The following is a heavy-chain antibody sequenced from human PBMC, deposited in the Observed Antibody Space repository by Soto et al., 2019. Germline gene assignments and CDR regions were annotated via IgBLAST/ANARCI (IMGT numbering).Heavy chain of an antibody. CDR2: INHSGST. D-gene: IGHD6-19*01. V-gene: IGHV4-34*01. Sequence: QVQLQQWGAGLLKPSETLSLTCAVYGGSFSGYYWSWIRQPPAKGLEWIGEINHSGSTNYNPSLKSRVPISVDTSKNQFSLKLSSVTAADTAVYYCARGRGWYGWEGPHQDYWGQGTLVTVSS. CDR1: GGSFSGYY. J-gene: IGHJ4*02. CDR3: ARGRGWYGWEGPHQDY.